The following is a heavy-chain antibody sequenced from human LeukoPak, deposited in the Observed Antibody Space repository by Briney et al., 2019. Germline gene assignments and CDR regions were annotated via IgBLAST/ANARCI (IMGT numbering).Heavy chain of an antibody. Sequence: ASVKVSCKASGYTFTSYYMHWVRQAPGQGLEWMGIINPSGGSTSYAQKFQGRVTMTRDTSTSTVYMELSSLRSEDMAVYYCARENFVVAPPLLVCSAPGAKGPLVTFP. D-gene: IGHD2-2*01. CDR1: GYTFTSYY. CDR2: INPSGGST. V-gene: IGHV1-46*01. CDR3: ARENFVVAPPLLVCSAP. J-gene: IGHJ5*02.